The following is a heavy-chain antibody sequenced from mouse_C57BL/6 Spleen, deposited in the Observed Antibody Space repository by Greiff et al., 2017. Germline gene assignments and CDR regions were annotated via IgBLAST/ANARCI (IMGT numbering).Heavy chain of an antibody. J-gene: IGHJ2*01. CDR2: IYPGSGNT. V-gene: IGHV1-76*01. CDR3: ARSYYGSSYNY. Sequence: VQLKQSGAELVRPGASVKLSCKASGYTFTDYYINWVKQRPGQGLEWIARIYPGSGNTYYNEKFKGKATLTAEKSSSTAYMQLSSLTSEDSAVXFCARSYYGSSYNYWGQGTTLTVSS. D-gene: IGHD1-1*01. CDR1: GYTFTDYY.